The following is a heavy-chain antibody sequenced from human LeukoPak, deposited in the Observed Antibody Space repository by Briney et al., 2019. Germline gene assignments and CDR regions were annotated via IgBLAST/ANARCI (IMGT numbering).Heavy chain of an antibody. CDR3: AKGLYFDY. V-gene: IGHV3-23*01. J-gene: IGHJ4*02. CDR1: GFTFSSCA. CDR2: IRVSGSST. Sequence: GGSLRLSCAVSGFTFSSCAMSWVRQAPGKGLEWVSTIRVSGSSTYYADSVKGLFTISRHNSKHTLYLQMNSLRAEDTGVYYCAKGLYFDYWGQGTLVTVSS.